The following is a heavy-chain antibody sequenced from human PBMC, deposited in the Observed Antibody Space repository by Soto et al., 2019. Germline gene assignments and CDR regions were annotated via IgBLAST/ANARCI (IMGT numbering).Heavy chain of an antibody. V-gene: IGHV3-30*18. CDR2: ISYDGSNK. CDR1: GLTFSSYG. CDR3: AKDKLGYSYGSGYYYYGMDV. Sequence: PGGSLRLSCAASGLTFSSYGMHWVRQAPGKGLEWVAVISYDGSNKYYADSVKGRFTISRDNSKNTLYLQMNSLRAEDTAVHYCAKDKLGYSYGSGYYYYGMDVWGQGTTVTVSS. J-gene: IGHJ6*02. D-gene: IGHD5-18*01.